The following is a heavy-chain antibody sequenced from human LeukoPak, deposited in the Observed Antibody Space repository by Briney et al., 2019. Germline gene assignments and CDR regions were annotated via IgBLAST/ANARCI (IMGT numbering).Heavy chain of an antibody. CDR1: GGSISSYY. D-gene: IGHD6-6*01. J-gene: IGHJ6*03. CDR2: IYYSGST. CDR3: ARGARRRRVYYYYYMDV. Sequence: SETLSLTCTVSGGSISSYYWSWIRQPPGKGLEWIGYIYYSGSTNYSPSLKSRVTISVDTSKNQFSLKLSSVTAADTAVYYCARGARRRRVYYYYYMDVWGKGTTVTVSS. V-gene: IGHV4-59*01.